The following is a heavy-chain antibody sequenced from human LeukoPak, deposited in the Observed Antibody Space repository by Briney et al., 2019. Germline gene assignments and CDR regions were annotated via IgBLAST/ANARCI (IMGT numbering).Heavy chain of an antibody. V-gene: IGHV4-59*01. CDR2: IYYSGST. J-gene: IGHJ6*02. Sequence: SETLSLTCTVSGGSISSYYWSWLRQPPGKGLEWIGYIYYSGSTNYNPSLKSRVTISVDTSKNQFSLKLSSVTAADTAVYYCARDAQYGMDVWGQGTTVTVSS. CDR1: GGSISSYY. CDR3: ARDAQYGMDV.